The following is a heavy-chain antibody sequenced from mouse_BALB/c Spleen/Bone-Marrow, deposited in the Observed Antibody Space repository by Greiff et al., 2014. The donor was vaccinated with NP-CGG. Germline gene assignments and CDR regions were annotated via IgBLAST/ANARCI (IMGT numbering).Heavy chain of an antibody. J-gene: IGHJ2*01. CDR3: ARSGYYGSSYFDY. D-gene: IGHD1-1*01. CDR1: GYSFTGYF. V-gene: IGHV1-20*02. Sequence: VQLQQSGPELVKPWASVKISCKASGYSFTGYFMNWVMQSHGKSLEWIGRINPYNGDTFYNQKFKGKATLTVDKSSSTAHMELRSLASEDSAVYYCARSGYYGSSYFDYWGQGTTLTVSS. CDR2: INPYNGDT.